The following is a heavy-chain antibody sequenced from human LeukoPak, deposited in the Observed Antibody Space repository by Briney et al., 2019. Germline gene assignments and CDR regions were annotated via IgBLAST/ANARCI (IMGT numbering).Heavy chain of an antibody. CDR1: GGTFSSYA. Sequence: SVKVSCKASGGTFSSYAISWVRQAPGQGLEWMGGIIPIFGTANYAQKFQGRVTITTDESTSTAYKELSSLRSEDTAVYYCASGYYDSSGYPEFDYWGQGTLVTVSS. D-gene: IGHD3-22*01. CDR2: IIPIFGTA. V-gene: IGHV1-69*05. J-gene: IGHJ4*02. CDR3: ASGYYDSSGYPEFDY.